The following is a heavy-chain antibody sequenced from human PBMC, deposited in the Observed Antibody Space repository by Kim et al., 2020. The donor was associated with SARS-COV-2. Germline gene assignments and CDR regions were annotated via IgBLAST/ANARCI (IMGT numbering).Heavy chain of an antibody. J-gene: IGHJ4*02. D-gene: IGHD1-26*01. Sequence: TNSHPSLKSRVTMSVDTSKNQFSLKLSSVTAADTAVYYCARARVGASFDYWGQGTLVTVSS. CDR2: T. CDR3: ARARVGASFDY. V-gene: IGHV4-4*07.